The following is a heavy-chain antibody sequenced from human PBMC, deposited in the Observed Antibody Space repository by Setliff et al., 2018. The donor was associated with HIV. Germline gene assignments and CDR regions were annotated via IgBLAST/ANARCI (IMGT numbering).Heavy chain of an antibody. J-gene: IGHJ4*02. CDR2: INAANGKT. CDR3: ARGVIRGVISQGGLDY. CDR1: GFTFTTYA. Sequence: ASVKVSCKASGFTFTTYAVHWVRQAPGQRPEWMGWINAANGKTRYPQRFEARVTITMDTGASTAYMELNSLRSEDSAVYYCARGVIRGVISQGGLDYWGPGTLVTSPQ. V-gene: IGHV1-3*01. D-gene: IGHD3-10*01.